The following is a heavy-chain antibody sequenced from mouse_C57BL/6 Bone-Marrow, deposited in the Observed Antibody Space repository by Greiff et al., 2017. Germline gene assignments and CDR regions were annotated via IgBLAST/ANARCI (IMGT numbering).Heavy chain of an antibody. Sequence: EVHLVESGGDLVKPGGSLKLSCAASGFTFSSYGMSWVRQTPDKRLAWVATISSGGSYTYYPDSVKGRFTISRDNAKNTLYLQMSSLKSEDTAMYYCARRDYYGSSYSDWDFDVWGTGTTVTVSS. CDR1: GFTFSSYG. D-gene: IGHD1-1*01. CDR3: ARRDYYGSSYSDWDFDV. J-gene: IGHJ1*03. CDR2: ISSGGSYT. V-gene: IGHV5-6*01.